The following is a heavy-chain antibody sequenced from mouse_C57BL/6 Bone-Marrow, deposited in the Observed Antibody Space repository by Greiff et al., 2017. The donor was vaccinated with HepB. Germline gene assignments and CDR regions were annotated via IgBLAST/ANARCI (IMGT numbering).Heavy chain of an antibody. Sequence: VQLKESGPELVKPGASVKIPCKASGYTFTDYNMDWVKQSHGKSLEWIGDINPNNGGTIYNQKFKGKATLTVDKSSSTAYMELRSLTSEDTAVYYCARSFITTVVDRYFDVWGTGTTVTVSS. CDR2: INPNNGGT. CDR3: ARSFITTVVDRYFDV. D-gene: IGHD1-1*01. J-gene: IGHJ1*03. V-gene: IGHV1-18*01. CDR1: GYTFTDYN.